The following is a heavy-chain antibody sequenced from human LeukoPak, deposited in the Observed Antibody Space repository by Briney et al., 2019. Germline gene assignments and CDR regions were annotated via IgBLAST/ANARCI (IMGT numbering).Heavy chain of an antibody. D-gene: IGHD4-17*01. Sequence: QAGGSLRLSCAASGFTFSTYEMNWVRQAPGKGLEWVAVISYDGSNKYYADSVKGRFTISRDNSKNTLYLQMNSLRAEDTAVYYCVRDEKGDYNFDYWGQGTLVTVSS. CDR2: ISYDGSNK. CDR3: VRDEKGDYNFDY. J-gene: IGHJ4*02. CDR1: GFTFSTYE. V-gene: IGHV3-30*03.